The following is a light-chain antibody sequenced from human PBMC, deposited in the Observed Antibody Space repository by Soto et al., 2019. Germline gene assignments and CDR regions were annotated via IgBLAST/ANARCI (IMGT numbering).Light chain of an antibody. Sequence: QAVVTQEPSLIVSPGGTVTLTCGSSTGTVTGGHYPYWFQQKPGQAPRTLIYDTNNKLSWTPARFSGSLLGGKAALTLSGAQPDDEADYYCLLSYSGARVFGGGTKLTVL. CDR3: LLSYSGARV. CDR2: DTN. J-gene: IGLJ3*02. V-gene: IGLV7-46*01. CDR1: TGTVTGGHY.